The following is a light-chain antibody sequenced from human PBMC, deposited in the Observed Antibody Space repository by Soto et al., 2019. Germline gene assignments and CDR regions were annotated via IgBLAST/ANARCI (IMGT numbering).Light chain of an antibody. CDR1: QSFSSSY. CDR2: GAS. J-gene: IGKJ3*01. Sequence: EIVLTQSPGTLSLSPGERATLSCRASQSFSSSYLAWYQQKPGQAPRLLIYGASSRATGIPDRFSGSGSGTYFNLTISSLEPEDFAVYYCQHFGSALFTFGPGTKVDVK. V-gene: IGKV3-20*01. CDR3: QHFGSALFT.